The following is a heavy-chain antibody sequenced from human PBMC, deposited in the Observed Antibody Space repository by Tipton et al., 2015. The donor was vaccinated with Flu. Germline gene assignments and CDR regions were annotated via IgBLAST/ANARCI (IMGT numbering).Heavy chain of an antibody. Sequence: TLSLTCTVSGGSISSHYWSWIRQPPGKGLEWIGYIYYSGSISYNPSLKSRVTISVDTSKNQFSLKLSSVTAADTAVYYCARGPEQWLVNPHYFDYWGQGTLVTVSS. V-gene: IGHV4-59*11. D-gene: IGHD6-19*01. CDR2: IYYSGSI. CDR3: ARGPEQWLVNPHYFDY. J-gene: IGHJ4*02. CDR1: GGSISSHY.